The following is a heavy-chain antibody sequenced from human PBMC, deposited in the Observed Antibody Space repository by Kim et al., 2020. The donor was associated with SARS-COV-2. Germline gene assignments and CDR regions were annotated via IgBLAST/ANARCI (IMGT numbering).Heavy chain of an antibody. CDR2: IWYDGSNK. D-gene: IGHD5-18*01. CDR3: ARAARGYSYGYHFDY. J-gene: IGHJ4*02. V-gene: IGHV3-33*01. Sequence: GGSLRLSCAASGFTFSSYGMHWVRQAPGKGLEWVAVIWYDGSNKYYADSVKGRFTISRDNSKNTLYLQMNSPRAEETAVYYCARAARGYSYGYHFDYWGQGTLVTVSS. CDR1: GFTFSSYG.